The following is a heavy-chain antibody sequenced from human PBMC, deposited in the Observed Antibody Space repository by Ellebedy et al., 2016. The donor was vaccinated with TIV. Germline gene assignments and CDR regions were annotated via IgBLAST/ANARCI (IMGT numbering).Heavy chain of an antibody. J-gene: IGHJ3*02. D-gene: IGHD4-17*01. CDR2: IKQDGSEK. V-gene: IGHV3-7*03. Sequence: GESLKISCAASGFTFSSYWMSWVRQAPGKGLEWVANIKQDGSEKYYVDSVKGRITISRDNAKNFLYVQMKSLRPEDTAVYYCAKDLGDYGVASGAFDMWGQGTMVTVSA. CDR1: GFTFSSYW. CDR3: AKDLGDYGVASGAFDM.